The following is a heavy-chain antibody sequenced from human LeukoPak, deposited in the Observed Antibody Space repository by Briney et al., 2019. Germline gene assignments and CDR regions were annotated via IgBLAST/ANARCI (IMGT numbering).Heavy chain of an antibody. CDR2: IYYSGST. CDR1: GGSVSSGGYY. Sequence: PSETLSLTCTVSGGSVSSGGYYWSWIRQHPGKGLEWIGYIYYSGSTYYNPSLKSRVTISVDTSKNQFSLKLSSVTAADTAVYYCARGYVLLHDAFDIWGQGTVVTVSS. CDR3: ARGYVLLHDAFDI. J-gene: IGHJ3*02. V-gene: IGHV4-31*03. D-gene: IGHD3-16*01.